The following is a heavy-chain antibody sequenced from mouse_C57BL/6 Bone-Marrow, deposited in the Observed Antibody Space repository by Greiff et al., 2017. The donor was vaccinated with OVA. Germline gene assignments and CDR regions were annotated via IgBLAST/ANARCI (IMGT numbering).Heavy chain of an antibody. CDR2: IHPNSGST. CDR3: GVTTVVASMDY. CDR1: GYTFTSYW. Sequence: QVQLQQPGAELVKPGASVKLSCKASGYTFTSYWMHWVKQRPGQGLEWIGMIHPNSGSTNYNEKFKSKATLTVDKSSSTAYMQLSSLTSEDSAVYYCGVTTVVASMDYWGQGTSVTVSS. J-gene: IGHJ4*01. V-gene: IGHV1-64*01. D-gene: IGHD1-1*01.